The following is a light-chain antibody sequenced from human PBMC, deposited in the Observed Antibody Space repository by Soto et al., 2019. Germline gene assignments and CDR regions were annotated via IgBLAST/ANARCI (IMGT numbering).Light chain of an antibody. J-gene: IGLJ2*01. Sequence: QSALTQPASVSGSLGQSITISCTGTSSDVATYNYVSWYQQHPGKAPKLVIYEVSHRPSGVSNRFSGSKSGNTASLTISGLQAEDEADYYCTSYTSSNTVFGGGTKLTVL. CDR2: EVS. CDR1: SSDVATYNY. CDR3: TSYTSSNTV. V-gene: IGLV2-14*01.